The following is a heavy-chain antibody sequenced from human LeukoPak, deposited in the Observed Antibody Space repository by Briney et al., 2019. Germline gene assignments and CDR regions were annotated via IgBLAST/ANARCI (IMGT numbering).Heavy chain of an antibody. Sequence: SETLSLTCAVYGGSFSKYYWSWIRQPPGKGLEWIGEINHSGSTNYNPSLKSRVTISVDTSKNQFSLKLSSVTAADTAVYYCASLSLGELSLWDYWGQGALVTVSS. J-gene: IGHJ4*02. V-gene: IGHV4-34*01. D-gene: IGHD3-16*02. CDR3: ASLSLGELSLWDY. CDR1: GGSFSKYY. CDR2: INHSGST.